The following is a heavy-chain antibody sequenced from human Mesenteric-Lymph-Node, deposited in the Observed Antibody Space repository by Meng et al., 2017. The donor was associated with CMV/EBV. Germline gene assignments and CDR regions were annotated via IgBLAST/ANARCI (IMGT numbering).Heavy chain of an antibody. D-gene: IGHD6-19*01. Sequence: SETLSLTCALYGGTLSGYYWSWIRQSPGKGLEWIGEIDHSGSTDYNPSLKSRVTASLDTSNKHFSLKLTSVTAADTAVYYCAGGQWLGVFEYWGQGALVTVSS. V-gene: IGHV4-34*01. J-gene: IGHJ4*02. CDR1: GGTLSGYY. CDR2: IDHSGST. CDR3: AGGQWLGVFEY.